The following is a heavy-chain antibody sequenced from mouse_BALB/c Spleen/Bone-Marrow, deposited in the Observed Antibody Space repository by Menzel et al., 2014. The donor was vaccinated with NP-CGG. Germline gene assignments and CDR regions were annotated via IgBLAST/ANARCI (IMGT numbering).Heavy chain of an antibody. D-gene: IGHD2-14*01. CDR2: INPDSSTI. J-gene: IGHJ4*01. CDR3: ARPRGNYAMDY. CDR1: GFDFSRYW. V-gene: IGHV4-1*02. Sequence: EVQLQQSGGGLVQPGGSLKLSCAAPGFDFSRYWMSWVRQAPGKGLEWIGEINPDSSTINYTPSLKDKFIISRDNAKNTLYLQMSKVRSEDTALYYCARPRGNYAMDYWGQGTSVTVSS.